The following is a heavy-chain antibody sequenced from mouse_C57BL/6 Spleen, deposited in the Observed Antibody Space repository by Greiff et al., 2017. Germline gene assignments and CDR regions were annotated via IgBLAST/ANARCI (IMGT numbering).Heavy chain of an antibody. V-gene: IGHV1-69*01. CDR1: GYTFTSYW. CDR3: ARSTTVVATRSYAMDY. J-gene: IGHJ4*01. D-gene: IGHD1-1*01. Sequence: QVQLQQPGAELVMPGASVKLSCKASGYTFTSYWMHWVKQRPGQGLEWIGEIDPSDSYTNYNQKFNGKSTFTVDKSSSTAYMQLSSLTSEDSAVYYCARSTTVVATRSYAMDYWGQGTSVTVSS. CDR2: IDPSDSYT.